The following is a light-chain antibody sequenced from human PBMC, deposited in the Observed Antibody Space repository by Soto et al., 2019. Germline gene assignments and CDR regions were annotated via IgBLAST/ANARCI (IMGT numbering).Light chain of an antibody. J-gene: IGKJ1*01. CDR3: QQYGSSPRT. Sequence: EIVLTQSPGTLSLSPGDRATLSCRASQSVSSSYLAWYQQKPGQAPRLLIYGASSMATGIPDRFSGSGSGTDVTLIISRLEPEDFAVYYCQQYGSSPRTFGQGTKVDIK. CDR1: QSVSSSY. CDR2: GAS. V-gene: IGKV3-20*01.